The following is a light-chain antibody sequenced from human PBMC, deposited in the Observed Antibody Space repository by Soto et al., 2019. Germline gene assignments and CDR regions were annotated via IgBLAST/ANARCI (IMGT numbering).Light chain of an antibody. CDR1: QGIRND. CDR2: AAS. CDR3: LQDYNYPRT. V-gene: IGKV1-6*01. Sequence: ALQMTQSPSSLSASVGDRVTITCRASQGIRNDLGWYQQKPGKAPKLLIYAASSLQSGVPSRFSGSGSGTDLTITISSLQPEDFATYYCLQDYNYPRTFGQGTKVDIK. J-gene: IGKJ1*01.